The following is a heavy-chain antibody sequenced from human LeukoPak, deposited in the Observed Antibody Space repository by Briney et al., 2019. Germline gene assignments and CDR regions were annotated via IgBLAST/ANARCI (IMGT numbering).Heavy chain of an antibody. V-gene: IGHV3-53*01. CDR3: AKAPVTTCSGAYCYPFDY. Sequence: GGSLRLSCAASGFTVSSNYMNWVRQAPGKGLEWVSAISVSGNTYHADSVKGRFTISRDSSKNTLYLQMNSLRAGDAAVYYCAKAPVTTCSGAYCYPFDYWSQGTLVTVSS. J-gene: IGHJ4*02. CDR1: GFTVSSNY. CDR2: ISVSGNT. D-gene: IGHD2-15*01.